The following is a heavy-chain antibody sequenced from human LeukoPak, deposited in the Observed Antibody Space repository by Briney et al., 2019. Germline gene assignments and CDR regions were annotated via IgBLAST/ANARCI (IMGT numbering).Heavy chain of an antibody. CDR3: AKDGRNYNSSGYYDY. CDR2: ISGSGGST. V-gene: IGHV3-23*01. CDR1: GFTFSSYA. Sequence: GGSLRLSCAASGFTFSSYAMSWVRQAPGKGLEWVSAISGSGGSTYYADSVKGRFTIPRDNSKNTLYLQMNSLRAEDTAVYYCAKDGRNYNSSGYYDYWGQGTLVTVSS. J-gene: IGHJ4*02. D-gene: IGHD3-22*01.